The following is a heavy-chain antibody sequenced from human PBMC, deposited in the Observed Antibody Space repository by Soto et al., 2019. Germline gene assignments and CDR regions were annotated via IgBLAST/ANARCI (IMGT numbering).Heavy chain of an antibody. CDR3: AKDRDYYYYYGMDV. Sequence: SLRLSCAASGFTFDDYAMHWVRQAPGKGLEWVPGISWNSGSIGYADSVKGRFTISRDNAKNSLYLQMNSLRAEDTALYYCAKDRDYYYYYGMDVWGQGTTVTVSS. CDR2: ISWNSGSI. CDR1: GFTFDDYA. J-gene: IGHJ6*02. V-gene: IGHV3-9*01.